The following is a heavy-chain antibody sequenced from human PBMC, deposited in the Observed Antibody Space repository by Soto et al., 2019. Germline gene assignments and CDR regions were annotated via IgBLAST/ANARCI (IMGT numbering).Heavy chain of an antibody. D-gene: IGHD1-1*01. CDR3: ARTSTSGTRFDY. Sequence: SETLSLTCSVFGVSISYYYWSWMRQPPGKGLEWIGYTHANGSTNYHPSFKSRVTITVDTPKNQFSLKLNSVTAADTALYYCARTSTSGTRFDYWGQGSQVTVSS. CDR2: THANGST. J-gene: IGHJ4*02. V-gene: IGHV4-4*08. CDR1: GVSISYYY.